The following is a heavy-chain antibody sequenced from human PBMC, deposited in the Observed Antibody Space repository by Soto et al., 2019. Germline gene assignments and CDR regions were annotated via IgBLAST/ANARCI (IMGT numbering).Heavy chain of an antibody. Sequence: EVQLVESGGGSVQPGGSLRLSCEASGFTFSSYWMHWVRQSPGKGLVWVSRISSDGSSTSYGDSVKGRFTVSRDNAKNTLHLQMSRVRDEDTAIYNCARRGGVTGLQYWGQGTLVSVSS. CDR2: ISSDGSST. CDR3: ARRGGVTGLQY. V-gene: IGHV3-74*02. D-gene: IGHD3-9*01. CDR1: GFTFSSYW. J-gene: IGHJ4*02.